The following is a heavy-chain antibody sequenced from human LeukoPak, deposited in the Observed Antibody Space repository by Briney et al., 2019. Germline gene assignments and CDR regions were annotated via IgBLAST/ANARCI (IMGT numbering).Heavy chain of an antibody. CDR1: GYTFTDYY. J-gene: IGHJ4*02. CDR3: ARDPTSNQLLPFDY. D-gene: IGHD2-2*01. V-gene: IGHV1-2*02. Sequence: ASMKVSCKTSGYTFTDYYLHWVRQAPGQGLEWMGWINPKTVGTKYAQKFQGRVTMTRDTSISTANLEVRRVRSDDTAVYYCARDPTSNQLLPFDYWGQGTLVIVSS. CDR2: INPKTVGT.